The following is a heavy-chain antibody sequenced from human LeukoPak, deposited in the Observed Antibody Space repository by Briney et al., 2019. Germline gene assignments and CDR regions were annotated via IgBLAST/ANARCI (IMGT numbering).Heavy chain of an antibody. CDR2: IIPIFGTA. CDR1: GYTLTELS. J-gene: IGHJ4*02. Sequence: GASVKVSCKVSGYTLTELSMHWVRQAPGQGLEWMGGIIPIFGTANYAQKFQGRVTITADESTSTAYMELSSLRSEDTAVYYCARGSAARRGLGGYYFDYWGQGTLVTVSS. V-gene: IGHV1-69*13. CDR3: ARGSAARRGLGGYYFDY. D-gene: IGHD6-6*01.